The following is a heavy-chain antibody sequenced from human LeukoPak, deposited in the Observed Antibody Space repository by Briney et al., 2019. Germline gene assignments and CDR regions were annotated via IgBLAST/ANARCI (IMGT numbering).Heavy chain of an antibody. V-gene: IGHV3-21*01. CDR3: ARDTDYGDFTVAFDI. CDR1: GFTFSSYS. D-gene: IGHD4-17*01. CDR2: ISSSSSCI. Sequence: GGSLRLSCAASGFTFSSYSMNWVRQAPGKGLEWVSSISSSSSCIYYADSVKGRFTISRDNAKNSLYLQMNSLRAEDTAVYYCARDTDYGDFTVAFDIWGQGTMVTVSS. J-gene: IGHJ3*02.